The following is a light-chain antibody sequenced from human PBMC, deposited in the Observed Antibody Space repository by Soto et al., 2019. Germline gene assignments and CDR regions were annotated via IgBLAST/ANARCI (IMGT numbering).Light chain of an antibody. CDR1: QSIGKF. CDR3: QQSYSPPPIT. CDR2: AAS. V-gene: IGKV1-39*01. J-gene: IGKJ5*01. Sequence: DIQMTQSPSSLSASVGDRVTITCRASQSIGKFLNWYQQKPGKAPTLLIYAASSLQSGVPSRFSGSGSGTGFTLTISSLQPEDFATYYCQQSYSPPPITFGQGTRLEIK.